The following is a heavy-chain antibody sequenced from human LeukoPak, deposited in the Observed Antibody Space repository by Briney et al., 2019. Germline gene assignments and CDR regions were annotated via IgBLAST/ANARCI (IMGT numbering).Heavy chain of an antibody. J-gene: IGHJ5*02. CDR3: TKERGGGGRRINLMVGGYGP. V-gene: IGHV3-30*18. D-gene: IGHD3-22*01. CDR1: GFTFSSYG. Sequence: GRSLRLSCAASGFTFSSYGIHWVRQAPGKGLEWVAVISSDGSYKYYADSVKGRFTISRDNSKNTLYLQMNSLRAEDTAVYYCTKERGGGGRRINLMVGGYGPWGQGTQVTVSS. CDR2: ISSDGSYK.